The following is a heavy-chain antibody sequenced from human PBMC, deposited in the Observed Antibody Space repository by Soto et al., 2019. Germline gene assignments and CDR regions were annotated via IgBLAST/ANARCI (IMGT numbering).Heavy chain of an antibody. CDR3: AREPGLGVAAAGSFDS. CDR2: ISYDGRTK. J-gene: IGHJ4*02. Sequence: QVQLVESGGGVVQPGKSLRLSCAASGFTFSNYPMNWVRQAPGKGLEWMSVISYDGRTKHYADSVKGRFTISRDNSKNTLYLQMNSLRAEDTAVYYCAREPGLGVAAAGSFDSWGPGARVIVSS. V-gene: IGHV3-30*04. D-gene: IGHD6-13*01. CDR1: GFTFSNYP.